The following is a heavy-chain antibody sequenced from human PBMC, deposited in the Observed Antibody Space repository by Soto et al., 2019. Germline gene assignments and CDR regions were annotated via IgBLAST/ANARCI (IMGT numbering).Heavy chain of an antibody. CDR2: ISAYNGNT. CDR1: GYTFTSYG. J-gene: IGHJ6*01. V-gene: IGHV1-18*01. Sequence: GASVKVSCKASGYTFTSYGISWVRQAPGQGLEWMGWISAYNGNTNYAQKLQGRVTMTTDTSTSTAYMELRSLRSDDTAVYYCARAPIFDISWLPTTPLYGMDVWGQGTTVTVSS. CDR3: ARAPIFDISWLPTTPLYGMDV. D-gene: IGHD6-13*01.